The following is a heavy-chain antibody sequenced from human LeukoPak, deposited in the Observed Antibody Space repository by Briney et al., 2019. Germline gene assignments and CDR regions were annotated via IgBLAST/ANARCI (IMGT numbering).Heavy chain of an antibody. CDR1: GFTVSRYY. V-gene: IGHV3-66*01. J-gene: IGHJ4*02. CDR3: ARGKLWTYDSSGYYLDY. CDR2: IHSGGTT. D-gene: IGHD3-22*01. Sequence: GGSLRLSCTPSGFTVSRYYMSWVRQAPGKGLECVSLIHSGGTTFYEDSVKGRFTLSRDNSKNTLYLQMNSLRAKDTAVYYCARGKLWTYDSSGYYLDYWGQGTLVTVSS.